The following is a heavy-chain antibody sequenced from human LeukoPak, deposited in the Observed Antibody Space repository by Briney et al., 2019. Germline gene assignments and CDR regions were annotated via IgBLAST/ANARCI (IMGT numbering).Heavy chain of an antibody. CDR2: IYYSGST. J-gene: IGHJ4*02. CDR1: GGSISSYY. Sequence: SGTLSLTCTVSGGSISSYYWSWIRQPPGKGLEWIGYIYYSGSTNYNPSLKSRVTISVDTSKSQFSLKLSSVTAADTAVYYCARVARTGYYFDYWGQGTLVTVSS. V-gene: IGHV4-59*01. D-gene: IGHD3/OR15-3a*01. CDR3: ARVARTGYYFDY.